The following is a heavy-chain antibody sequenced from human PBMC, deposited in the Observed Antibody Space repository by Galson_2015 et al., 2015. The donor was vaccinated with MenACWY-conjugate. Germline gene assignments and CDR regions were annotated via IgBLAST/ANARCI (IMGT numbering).Heavy chain of an antibody. CDR1: GFTFSSYW. CDR2: IKQDGNEK. Sequence: SLRLSCAASGFTFSSYWMTWVRQAPGKGLEWVASIKQDGNEKYYVDSVKGRFTISKDNAKNSLYLQMNSLRAEDTAVYYCARDTRGHFDYWGQGTLVTFSS. V-gene: IGHV3-7*03. J-gene: IGHJ4*02. CDR3: ARDTRGHFDY.